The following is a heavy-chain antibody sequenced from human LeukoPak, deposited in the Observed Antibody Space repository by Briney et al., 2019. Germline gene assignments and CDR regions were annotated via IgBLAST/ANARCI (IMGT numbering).Heavy chain of an antibody. CDR3: ARVGYTAMGDY. D-gene: IGHD5-18*01. J-gene: IGHJ4*02. CDR1: GGSFSGYD. Sequence: SETLSLTCAVYGGSFSGYDWRWLRQPPGKGLEWIGEINHSGSTNYNPSLKSRVTISVDTSKNQFSLKLSSVTAADTAVYYCARVGYTAMGDYWGQGTLVTVSS. CDR2: INHSGST. V-gene: IGHV4-34*01.